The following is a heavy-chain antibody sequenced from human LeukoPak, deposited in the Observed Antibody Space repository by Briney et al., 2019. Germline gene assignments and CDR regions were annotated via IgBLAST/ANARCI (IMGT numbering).Heavy chain of an antibody. CDR1: GFTFSSYS. D-gene: IGHD4-23*01. J-gene: IGHJ3*02. Sequence: QPGGSLRLSCAASGFTFSSYSMNWVRQAPGKGLEWVSVIYSGGSTYYADSVKGRFTISRDNSKNTLYVQMKSLGAEDTALYYCARVRGGNRGDAFDIWGQGTMVTVSS. V-gene: IGHV3-53*01. CDR2: IYSGGST. CDR3: ARVRGGNRGDAFDI.